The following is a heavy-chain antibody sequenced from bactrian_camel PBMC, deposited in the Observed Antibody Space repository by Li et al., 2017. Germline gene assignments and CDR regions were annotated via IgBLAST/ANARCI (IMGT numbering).Heavy chain of an antibody. D-gene: IGHD6*01. Sequence: HVQLVESGGGSVQAGGSLRLSCVASHYIRTAFCMGWFRQAPGKVRERVATIYHLGPPTYYSDSVKGRFTISRDMTENTLYLQMDNLKPEDTAMYYCAADRYGGSWNLGALCVRTEQKHNYWGQGTQVTVS. CDR1: HYIRTAFC. CDR2: IYHLGPPT. J-gene: IGHJ4*01. V-gene: IGHV3-2*01. CDR3: AADRYGGSWNLGALCVRTEQKHNY.